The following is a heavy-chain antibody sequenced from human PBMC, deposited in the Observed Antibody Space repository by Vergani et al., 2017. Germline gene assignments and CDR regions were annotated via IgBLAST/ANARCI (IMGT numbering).Heavy chain of an antibody. V-gene: IGHV4-61*02. CDR3: ARDGGNYDKDALDL. J-gene: IGHJ3*01. Sequence: QVQLQESGPGLVQPSQTLSLTCTVPGGAFSSGGQSWTWVRQPANQGLEWIGRIYSSGTTNYNPSLRSRVTMSVDTSKKQFSLELTSVTAADTAVYYCARDGGNYDKDALDLWGLGTMVTV. CDR2: IYSSGTT. CDR1: GGAFSSGGQS. D-gene: IGHD4/OR15-4a*01.